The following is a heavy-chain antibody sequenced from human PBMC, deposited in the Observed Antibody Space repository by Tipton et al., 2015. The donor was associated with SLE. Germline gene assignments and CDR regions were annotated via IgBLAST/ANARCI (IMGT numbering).Heavy chain of an antibody. CDR2: ISALSGNT. CDR3: ARREGVGRLGY. V-gene: IGHV1-18*01. J-gene: IGHJ4*02. D-gene: IGHD3-16*01. CDR1: GYTFTRYA. Sequence: QLVQSGVEVKKPGASLKLSCTTSGYTFTRYAISWVRQAPGQGLEWMGWISALSGNTNYAQRVQGRVTMTTDTSTSTAYMELRSLRSDDTAVYYCARREGVGRLGYWGQGTLVTVSS.